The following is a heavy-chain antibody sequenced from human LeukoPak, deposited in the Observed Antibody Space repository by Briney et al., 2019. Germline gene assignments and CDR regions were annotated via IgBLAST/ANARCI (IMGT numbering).Heavy chain of an antibody. CDR3: TKSRGIYDNSGWRTFDY. J-gene: IGHJ4*02. CDR2: ISETVGIT. D-gene: IGHD6-19*01. Sequence: GALRLSCAASGFTFSSYAMTWVRQAPGKGLEWVSVISETVGITYYADSVKGRFTVSRDNSENTLYLHMNSLRAEDTAVYYCTKSRGIYDNSGWRTFDYWGQGTLVTVSS. V-gene: IGHV3-23*01. CDR1: GFTFSSYA.